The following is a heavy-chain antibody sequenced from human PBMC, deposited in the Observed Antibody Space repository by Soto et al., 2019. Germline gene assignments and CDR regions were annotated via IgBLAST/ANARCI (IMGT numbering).Heavy chain of an antibody. J-gene: IGHJ4*02. CDR1: GFTFSSYA. Sequence: EVQLLESGGGLVQPGGSLRLSCAASGFTFSSYAMSWVRQAPGKGLEWVSAISGSGGSTYYADSVKGRFTISRDNSKNTLYLQMNSLRAEDTAVYYCAKSPSAYCSGGSCIFDYWGQGTLVTVSS. CDR2: ISGSGGST. CDR3: AKSPSAYCSGGSCIFDY. V-gene: IGHV3-23*01. D-gene: IGHD2-15*01.